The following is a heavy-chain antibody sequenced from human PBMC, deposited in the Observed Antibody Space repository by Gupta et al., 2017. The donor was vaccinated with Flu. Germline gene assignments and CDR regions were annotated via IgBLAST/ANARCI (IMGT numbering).Heavy chain of an antibody. J-gene: IGHJ4*02. CDR2: IYYTGST. CDR1: GFSITHSYY. Sequence: VPLQESGPRLVKPSETLSLTCVVSGFSITHSYYWAWIRQPPGQGLEWIGSIYYTGSTYYNPSLKSRPALSMDKSQNQFSLTLTSVTAADTAVYFCARVRLSRGPRDVFDYWGQGTLVTVSP. D-gene: IGHD2-15*01. CDR3: ARVRLSRGPRDVFDY. V-gene: IGHV4-38-2*01.